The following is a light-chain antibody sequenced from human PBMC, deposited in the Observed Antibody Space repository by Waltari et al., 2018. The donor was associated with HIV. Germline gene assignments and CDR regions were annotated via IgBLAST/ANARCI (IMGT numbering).Light chain of an antibody. CDR1: QSVSTN. CDR3: QQYSDWPRA. CDR2: DSS. Sequence: EIVVTQVPAALSVSPGERASLSCIASQSVSTNLAWYHQVSGQAPRLLISDSSNRATGVPDRFSGSGSGTHFTLTISSRQSEDSGVYYCQQYSDWPRAFGLGTKVEV. V-gene: IGKV3-15*01. J-gene: IGKJ1*01.